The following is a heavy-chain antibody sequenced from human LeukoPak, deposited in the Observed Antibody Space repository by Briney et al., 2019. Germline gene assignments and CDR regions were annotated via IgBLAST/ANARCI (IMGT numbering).Heavy chain of an antibody. CDR2: ISGSGGGT. Sequence: GGSLRLSCAASGFTFSSYAMNWVRQAPGKGLEWVSSISGSGGGTYYSDSVKGRFTISRDNSENTLYLQMNSLRAEDTAVYYCAKEADTIIVLKRYLDYWGQGTLVTVSS. V-gene: IGHV3-23*01. D-gene: IGHD3-22*01. CDR1: GFTFSSYA. CDR3: AKEADTIIVLKRYLDY. J-gene: IGHJ4*02.